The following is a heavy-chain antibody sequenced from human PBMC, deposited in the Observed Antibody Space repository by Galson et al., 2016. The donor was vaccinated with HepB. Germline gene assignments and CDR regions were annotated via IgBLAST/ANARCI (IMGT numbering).Heavy chain of an antibody. CDR2: ISSSGSTI. D-gene: IGHD6-13*01. CDR3: ARDTAAHGSPHYFDH. CDR1: GFIFSSYS. J-gene: IGHJ4*02. V-gene: IGHV3-48*01. Sequence: SLRLSCATSGFIFSSYSMNWVRQAPGKGLEWISYISSSGSTIYYADSVKGRFTISRDNAKKSLFLQMNSLRAEDTAVYYCARDTAAHGSPHYFDHWGQGTLATVSS.